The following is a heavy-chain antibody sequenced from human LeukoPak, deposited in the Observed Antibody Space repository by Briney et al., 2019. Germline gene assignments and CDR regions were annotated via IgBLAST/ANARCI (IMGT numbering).Heavy chain of an antibody. CDR1: GFTFSSYE. V-gene: IGHV3-7*01. CDR3: VRDGGVSGYDLLDY. CDR2: INQDGSKE. J-gene: IGHJ4*02. Sequence: QPGGSLRLSCAASGFTFSSYEMNWVRQAPGKGLEWVAQINQDGSKEYYIDSVKARFSISRDNARNSLSLQMNSLRAEDTAVYYCVRDGGVSGYDLLDYWGQGTLVTVSS. D-gene: IGHD5-12*01.